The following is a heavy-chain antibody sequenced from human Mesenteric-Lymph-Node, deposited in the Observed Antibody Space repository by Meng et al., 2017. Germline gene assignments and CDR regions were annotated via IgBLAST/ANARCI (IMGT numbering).Heavy chain of an antibody. V-gene: IGHV4-30-4*01. Sequence: QVALQEAGPRLVRPSQTLSLTCTVSGASISSAVFWIWIRQPPGKDLEWIGYISYSGATHYNPSLKSRLTISVDTAKNQFSLSLSSVTAADTAVYYCARVVGDCASCYKGWFDPWGQGTLVTVSS. J-gene: IGHJ5*02. D-gene: IGHD2-2*02. CDR2: ISYSGAT. CDR3: ARVVGDCASCYKGWFDP. CDR1: GASISSAVF.